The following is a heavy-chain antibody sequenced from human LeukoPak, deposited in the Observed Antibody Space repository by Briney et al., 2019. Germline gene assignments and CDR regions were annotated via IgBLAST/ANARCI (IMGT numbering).Heavy chain of an antibody. D-gene: IGHD3-3*01. Sequence: TGGSLRLSCAASGFTFSSYWMSWIRQPPGKGLEWIGEINHSGSTNYNPSLKSRVTISVDTSKNQFSLKLSSVTAADTAVYYCARLRFMTYYYYYYYMDVWGKGTTVTVSS. CDR3: ARLRFMTYYYYYYYMDV. V-gene: IGHV4-34*01. CDR1: GFTFSSYW. CDR2: INHSGST. J-gene: IGHJ6*03.